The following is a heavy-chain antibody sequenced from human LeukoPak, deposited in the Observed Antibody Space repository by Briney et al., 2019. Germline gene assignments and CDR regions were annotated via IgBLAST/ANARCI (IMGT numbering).Heavy chain of an antibody. V-gene: IGHV1-18*01. CDR3: ARSLIAVAGDPQLRY. CDR2: ISAYNGNT. CDR1: GYTFTSYG. D-gene: IGHD6-19*01. J-gene: IGHJ4*02. Sequence: ASVKVSCKASGYTFTSYGIIWVRQAPGQGLEWMGWISAYNGNTNYEQKLQGRVTMTTDTSTSTAYMELRSLRSDDTAVYYCARSLIAVAGDPQLRYWGQGTLVTVSS.